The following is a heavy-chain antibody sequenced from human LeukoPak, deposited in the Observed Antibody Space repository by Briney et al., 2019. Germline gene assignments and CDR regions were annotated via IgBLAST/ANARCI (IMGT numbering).Heavy chain of an antibody. CDR3: ARVTTNYGMDV. Sequence: GGSLRLSCAASGFTFSSYSMNWVRQAPGKGLEWVSSISSSSYIYYADSVKGRFTISRDNAKNSLYLQMNSLRAEDTAVYYCARVTTNYGMDVWGQGTTVTVSS. CDR2: ISSSSYI. CDR1: GFTFSSYS. J-gene: IGHJ6*02. D-gene: IGHD1-26*01. V-gene: IGHV3-21*01.